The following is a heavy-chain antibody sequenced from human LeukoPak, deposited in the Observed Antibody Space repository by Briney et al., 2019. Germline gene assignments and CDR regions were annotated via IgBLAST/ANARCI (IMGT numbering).Heavy chain of an antibody. V-gene: IGHV1-2*02. Sequence: ASVKVSCKASGYTFTGYYMHWVRQAPGQGLEWMGWINPNSGGTNYAQKFQGRVTMTRDTSISTAYVELSRLRSDDTAVYYCARGSLWFGDVTYYFDYWGQGTLVTVSS. J-gene: IGHJ4*02. D-gene: IGHD3-10*01. CDR3: ARGSLWFGDVTYYFDY. CDR2: INPNSGGT. CDR1: GYTFTGYY.